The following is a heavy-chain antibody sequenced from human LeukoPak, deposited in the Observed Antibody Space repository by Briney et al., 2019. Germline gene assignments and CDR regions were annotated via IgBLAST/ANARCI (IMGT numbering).Heavy chain of an antibody. D-gene: IGHD3-16*02. Sequence: SVKVSCKASGGTFSSYAISWVRQAPGQGLEWMGGIIPIFGTANYAQKFQGRVTITADKSTSTAYMELSSLRSEDTAVYYCARGSRRHYDYVWGSYRQEAYYFDYWGQGTLVTVSS. J-gene: IGHJ4*02. CDR1: GGTFSSYA. CDR2: IIPIFGTA. V-gene: IGHV1-69*06. CDR3: ARGSRRHYDYVWGSYRQEAYYFDY.